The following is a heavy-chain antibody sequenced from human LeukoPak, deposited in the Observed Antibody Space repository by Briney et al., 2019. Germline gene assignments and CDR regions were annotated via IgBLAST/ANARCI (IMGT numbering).Heavy chain of an antibody. V-gene: IGHV4-34*01. CDR3: ARGPPVHYFDY. Sequence: SETLSLTCAVYGGSFSGYYWSWIRQPPGKGLEWIGEINHSGSTNYNPSLRSRVTISVDTSKNQFSLKLSSVTAADTAVYYCARGPPVHYFDYWGQGTLVTVSS. D-gene: IGHD2-2*01. J-gene: IGHJ4*02. CDR1: GGSFSGYY. CDR2: INHSGST.